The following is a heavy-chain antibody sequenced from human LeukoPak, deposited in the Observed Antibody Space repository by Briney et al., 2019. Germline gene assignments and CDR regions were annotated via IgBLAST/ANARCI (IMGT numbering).Heavy chain of an antibody. CDR1: GFTFSNYE. CDR2: ISTSGSTI. V-gene: IGHV3-48*03. Sequence: GGSLRLSCTASGFTFSNYELNWVRQAPGKGLEWVSYISTSGSTIDYADSMKGRFTISRDNAKNSLYVQMNSLRAEDAAIDYEARDSGSGTTAGESAFDIWGQGTMVSVSS. CDR3: ARDSGSGTTAGESAFDI. D-gene: IGHD6-19*01. J-gene: IGHJ3*02.